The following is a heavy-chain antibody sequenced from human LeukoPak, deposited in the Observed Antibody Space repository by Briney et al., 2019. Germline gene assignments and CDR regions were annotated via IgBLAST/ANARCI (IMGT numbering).Heavy chain of an antibody. V-gene: IGHV3-33*06. D-gene: IGHD3-22*01. Sequence: GRSLRLSCAASGFIFSSYGMHWVRQAPGKGLEWVARIWHDGSNDDYADSVKGRFTISRDNSKNSLYLQMNSLRAEDTAIYYCAKVTGDYYDTSGAFDYWGQGTPVTVSS. CDR1: GFIFSSYG. CDR3: AKVTGDYYDTSGAFDY. CDR2: IWHDGSND. J-gene: IGHJ4*02.